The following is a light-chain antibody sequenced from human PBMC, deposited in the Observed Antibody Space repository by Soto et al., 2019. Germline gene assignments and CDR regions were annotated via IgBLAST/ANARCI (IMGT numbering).Light chain of an antibody. CDR1: QSVSSY. J-gene: IGKJ5*01. CDR2: DAS. Sequence: EIVLTQSPATLSLSPGERATLSCRASQSVSSYLAWYQQKPGQAPRLLIFDASTRATGIPDRFTGSGSGTDFTLTISRPEPEDFAVYYCQQYGSSPPITFGQGTRL. CDR3: QQYGSSPPIT. V-gene: IGKV3-20*01.